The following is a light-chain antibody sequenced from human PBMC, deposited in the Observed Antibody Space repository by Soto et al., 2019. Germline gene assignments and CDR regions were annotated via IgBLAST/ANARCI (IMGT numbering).Light chain of an antibody. CDR3: QQSYSTPRT. V-gene: IGKV1-39*01. CDR1: QSISSY. J-gene: IGKJ1*01. CDR2: AAS. Sequence: DIQMTQSQSSLSASVGDIVTITCLASQSISSYLNWYQQKPGNAPKLLIYAASSLQSGVPSRFSGSGSGTDFTLTISSLQPEDFATYYCQQSYSTPRTFGQGTKVDIK.